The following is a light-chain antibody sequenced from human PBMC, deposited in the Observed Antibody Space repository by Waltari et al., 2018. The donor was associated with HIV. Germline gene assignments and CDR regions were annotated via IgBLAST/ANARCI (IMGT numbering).Light chain of an antibody. Sequence: QSVLTQPPSVSAAPGQKVTISCSGSSSNIGDNYVSWYQQFPGAAPPLLSYDNNKRASVLPYRCSGSKSGTAATLGITGLQTGDEADYYCGTWDTSLGASFVFGTGTKVSVL. CDR3: GTWDTSLGASFV. V-gene: IGLV1-51*01. CDR2: DNN. J-gene: IGLJ1*01. CDR1: SSNIGDNY.